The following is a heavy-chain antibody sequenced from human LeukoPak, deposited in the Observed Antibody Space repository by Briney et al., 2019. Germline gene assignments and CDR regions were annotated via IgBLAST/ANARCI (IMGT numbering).Heavy chain of an antibody. J-gene: IGHJ6*02. Sequence: PGGSLRLSCAASGFTFSSYGMHWVRQAPGKGLGWVAVIWYDGSNKYYADSVKGRFTISRDNSKNTLYLQMNSLRAEDTAVYYCARNHYYDSSGYHRAEYYYYYGMDVWGQGTTVTVSS. V-gene: IGHV3-33*01. CDR1: GFTFSSYG. CDR2: IWYDGSNK. D-gene: IGHD3-22*01. CDR3: ARNHYYDSSGYHRAEYYYYYGMDV.